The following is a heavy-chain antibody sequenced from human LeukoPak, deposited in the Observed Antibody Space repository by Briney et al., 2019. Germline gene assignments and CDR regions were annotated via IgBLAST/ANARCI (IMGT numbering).Heavy chain of an antibody. CDR3: ARARRCSTNSCYTYFDP. Sequence: PSETLSLTCAVYGGSFSGYYWSWIRQPPGKGLEWIGEINHRGSTNYNPSLKSRVTISVDTSNNQSSLKVNSVTAADTAVYYCARARRCSTNSCYTYFDPWGQGTLVTVSS. V-gene: IGHV4-34*01. CDR1: GGSFSGYY. CDR2: INHRGST. D-gene: IGHD2-2*02. J-gene: IGHJ5*02.